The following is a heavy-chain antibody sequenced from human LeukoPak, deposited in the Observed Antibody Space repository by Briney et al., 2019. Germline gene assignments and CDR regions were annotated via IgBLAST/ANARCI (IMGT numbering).Heavy chain of an antibody. CDR1: GLTFRSYA. V-gene: IGHV3-23*01. D-gene: IGHD6-19*01. Sequence: GRSLTLSCAASGLTFRSYAMSSVRQAPGKGLEWVSTFSGTSSTYYADSVKGRVTISRDNSRSTLYLQMNSPVTAADAAYYCAKRMQWQPQRYCFEYWGQGALVTVAS. J-gene: IGHJ4*02. CDR3: AKRMQWQPQRYCFEY. CDR2: FSGTSST.